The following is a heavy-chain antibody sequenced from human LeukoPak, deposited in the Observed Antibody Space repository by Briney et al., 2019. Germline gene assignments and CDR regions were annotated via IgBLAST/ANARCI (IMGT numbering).Heavy chain of an antibody. CDR3: ARGVGYSYGYRMVFDY. J-gene: IGHJ4*02. Sequence: SETLSLTCAVYGGSFSGYYWSWIRQPPGKGLEWIGEINPSGSTNHNPSLKSRVTISVDTSKNQFSLKLSSVTAADTAVYYCARGVGYSYGYRMVFDYWGQGTLVTVSS. V-gene: IGHV4-34*01. CDR2: INPSGST. D-gene: IGHD5-18*01. CDR1: GGSFSGYY.